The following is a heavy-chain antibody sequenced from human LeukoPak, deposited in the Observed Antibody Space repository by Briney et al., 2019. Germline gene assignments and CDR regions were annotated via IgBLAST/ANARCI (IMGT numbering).Heavy chain of an antibody. D-gene: IGHD5-12*01. CDR2: INPDSGGT. CDR3: TREARAGNWFDP. V-gene: IGHV1-2*02. CDR1: GYAFNESY. J-gene: IGHJ5*02. Sequence: ASVKVSCKASGYAFNESYIHWVRQAPGQGLEWMGWINPDSGGTKYAQKFQGRVTMTRDTSIRTVYMELSRLTYDDTAVFYCTREARAGNWFDPWGQGTLVTVSS.